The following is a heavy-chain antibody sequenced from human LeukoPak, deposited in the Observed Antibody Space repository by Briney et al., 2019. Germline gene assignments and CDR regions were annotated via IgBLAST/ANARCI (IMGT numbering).Heavy chain of an antibody. Sequence: SETLSLTCTVSSDSISRSFWSWIRQPPGKGLEWIGHMSYGGKTSYNPSLKSRVTITQGTYENQFLLNLTSVTAADTAVYFCARGKSSSQWFDPWGQGTLVIVSS. CDR1: SDSISRSF. CDR3: ARGKSSSQWFDP. J-gene: IGHJ5*02. V-gene: IGHV4-59*01. D-gene: IGHD6-13*01. CDR2: MSYGGKT.